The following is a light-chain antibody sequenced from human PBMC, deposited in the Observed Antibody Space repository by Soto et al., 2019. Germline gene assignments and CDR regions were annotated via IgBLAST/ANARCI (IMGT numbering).Light chain of an antibody. CDR2: GAS. CDR1: QSVSSSY. J-gene: IGKJ3*01. V-gene: IGKV3-20*01. Sequence: EIVLTPSPGTLSLSPGERATISSRASQSVSSSYLAWYQQKPGQAPRLLIYGASSRATGIPDRFSGSGSGTEFTLTIGSLQSEDFAIYYCHQYNKWPYTFGPGTKVDIK. CDR3: HQYNKWPYT.